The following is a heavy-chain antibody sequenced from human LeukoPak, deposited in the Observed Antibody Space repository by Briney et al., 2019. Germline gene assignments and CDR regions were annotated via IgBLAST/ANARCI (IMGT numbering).Heavy chain of an antibody. Sequence: GESLKISCKGSGYSFTSYWIGWVRQMPGKGLEWMGIIYPGDSDTRYSPSFQGQVTISADKSISTAYLQWSSLKASDTAMYYCARHNRYDILTGYPELHFQHWGQGTLVTVSS. D-gene: IGHD3-9*01. CDR2: IYPGDSDT. V-gene: IGHV5-51*01. CDR3: ARHNRYDILTGYPELHFQH. J-gene: IGHJ1*01. CDR1: GYSFTSYW.